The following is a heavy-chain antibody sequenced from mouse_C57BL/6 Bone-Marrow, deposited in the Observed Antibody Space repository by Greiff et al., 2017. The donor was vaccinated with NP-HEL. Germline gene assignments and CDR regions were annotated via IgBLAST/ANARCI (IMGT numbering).Heavy chain of an antibody. CDR1: GYTFTDYY. V-gene: IGHV1-26*01. Sequence: EVQLQQSGPELVKPGASVKLSCKASGYTFTDYYMNWVKQSPGQSLEWIGDINPNTGGTSYNQKFKGKATLTVDKSSSTAYMELRSLTSEDSAVYYCAIRGYDWAYGGKGTLVTVSA. CDR3: AIRGYDWAY. CDR2: INPNTGGT. J-gene: IGHJ3*01. D-gene: IGHD2-4*01.